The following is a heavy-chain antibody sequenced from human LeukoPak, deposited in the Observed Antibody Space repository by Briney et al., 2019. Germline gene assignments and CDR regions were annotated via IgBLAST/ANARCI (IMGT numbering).Heavy chain of an antibody. V-gene: IGHV3-23*01. J-gene: IGHJ3*02. CDR3: AKDTGRITIFGVVTDAFDI. CDR2: ISGSGGST. CDR1: GFTFSSYA. Sequence: GGSLRLSCAASGFTFSSYAMSWVRQAPGKGLEWVSAISGSGGSTYYADSVKGRFTISRDNSKNTLYLQMNSLRAEDTAVYYCAKDTGRITIFGVVTDAFDIWGQGTMVTGSS. D-gene: IGHD3-3*01.